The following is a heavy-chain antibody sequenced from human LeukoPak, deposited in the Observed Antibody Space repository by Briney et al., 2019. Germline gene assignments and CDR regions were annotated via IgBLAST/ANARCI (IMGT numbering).Heavy chain of an antibody. D-gene: IGHD1-26*01. Sequence: SETLSLTCAVYGGSFSGYYWSWIRQPPGKGLEWIGEINHSGSTNYNPSLKSRVTISVDTSKNQFSLKLSSVTAADTAVYYCARVAKNVGNDYWGQGTLVTVSS. CDR1: GGSFSGYY. CDR3: ARVAKNVGNDY. V-gene: IGHV4-34*01. J-gene: IGHJ4*02. CDR2: INHSGST.